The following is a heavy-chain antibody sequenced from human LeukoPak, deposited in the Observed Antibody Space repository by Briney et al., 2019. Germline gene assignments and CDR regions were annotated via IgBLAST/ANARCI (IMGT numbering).Heavy chain of an antibody. CDR2: INYSGIT. CDR1: GGATSNDNFY. V-gene: IGHV4-39*01. CDR3: ARLSDY. J-gene: IGHJ4*02. Sequence: SETLSLTCTVSGGATSNDNFYWGWIRQPPGKGLEWIGSINYSGITYYNPSLKSQVTISLDTSKTQFSLKLSSVTAADTAVYYCARLSDYWSQGTLVTVSS.